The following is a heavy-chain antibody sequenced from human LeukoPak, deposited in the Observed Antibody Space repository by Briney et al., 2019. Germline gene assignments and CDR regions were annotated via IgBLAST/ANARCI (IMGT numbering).Heavy chain of an antibody. D-gene: IGHD3/OR15-3a*01. V-gene: IGHV3-30*02. Sequence: GGSLRLSCAASGFTFSSYGMHWVRQAPGEGLEWVAFIRYDGSNKYYADSVKGRFTISRDNSNNMAYLQMDSLKNEDTAVYYCTREDWDFDSWGQGTPVSVSS. J-gene: IGHJ4*02. CDR1: GFTFSSYG. CDR2: IRYDGSNK. CDR3: TREDWDFDS.